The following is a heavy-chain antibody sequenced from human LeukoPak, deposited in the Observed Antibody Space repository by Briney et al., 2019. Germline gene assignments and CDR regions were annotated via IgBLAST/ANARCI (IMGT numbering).Heavy chain of an antibody. Sequence: PSETLSLTCAVSGGSISSSSYYWGWIRQPPGKGLGWNGSIYYSGSNYSNPSLQSRVTISVDTSKDQFSLKLSSVTAADTAVYYCARCYDFWSGYYRLFDPWGQGTLVTVSS. J-gene: IGHJ5*02. V-gene: IGHV4-39*01. CDR3: ARCYDFWSGYYRLFDP. CDR2: IYYSGSN. CDR1: GGSISSSSYY. D-gene: IGHD3-3*01.